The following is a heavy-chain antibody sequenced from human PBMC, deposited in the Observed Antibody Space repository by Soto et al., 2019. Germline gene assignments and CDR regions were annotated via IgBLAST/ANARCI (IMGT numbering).Heavy chain of an antibody. J-gene: IGHJ4*02. Sequence: SETLSLTCTVSGGSVSSGSYYWSWIRLPPGKGLEWIGYIYYSGSLNYNPSLKSRVTISVDTSKNQFSLKLSSVTAADTAVYYCARVFYGAYGSRYFDYWGQGTLVTVSS. CDR2: IYYSGSL. D-gene: IGHD4-17*01. CDR1: GGSVSSGSYY. V-gene: IGHV4-61*01. CDR3: ARVFYGAYGSRYFDY.